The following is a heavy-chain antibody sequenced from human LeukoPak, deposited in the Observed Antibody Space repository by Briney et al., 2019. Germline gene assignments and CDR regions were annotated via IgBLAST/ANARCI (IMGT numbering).Heavy chain of an antibody. CDR2: MNTNSGNT. CDR3: ARGKHLYSTAP. D-gene: IGHD6-13*01. CDR1: GYTFTSYD. J-gene: IGHJ5*02. Sequence: ASVKVSCKASGYTFTSYDINWVRQATGQGLEWMGWMNTNSGNTGYAQKFQGGVIITMNTSISTAYVELSSLSAEDTAGDYCARGKHLYSTAPWGQGTLVTVSS. V-gene: IGHV1-8*01.